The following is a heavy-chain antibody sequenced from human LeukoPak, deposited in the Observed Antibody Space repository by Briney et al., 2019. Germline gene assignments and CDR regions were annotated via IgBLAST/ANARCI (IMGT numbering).Heavy chain of an antibody. D-gene: IGHD4-17*01. CDR1: GFTLSSYW. CDR3: AREPYAEEFDY. J-gene: IGHJ4*02. Sequence: GGSLGLSCAASGFTLSSYWMSWVRQAPGKGLEWVANIKQDGSEKYYVDSVKGRFTISRDNAKNSLYLQMNSLRAEDTAVYYCAREPYAEEFDYWGQGTLVTVSS. CDR2: IKQDGSEK. V-gene: IGHV3-7*04.